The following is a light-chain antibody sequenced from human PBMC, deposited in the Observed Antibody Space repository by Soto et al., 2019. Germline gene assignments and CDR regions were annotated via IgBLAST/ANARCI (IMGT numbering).Light chain of an antibody. CDR1: VGSYNL. CDR3: CSYAGSFTVV. V-gene: IGLV2-23*02. CDR2: DVT. Sequence: QSALTQPASVSGSPGQSITISCAGVGSYNLVSWYQQHPGKAPKLMIYDVTKRPSGVSNRFSGSKSGNTASLTISGLQGEDEADYYCCSYAGSFTVVFGGGTQLTVL. J-gene: IGLJ3*02.